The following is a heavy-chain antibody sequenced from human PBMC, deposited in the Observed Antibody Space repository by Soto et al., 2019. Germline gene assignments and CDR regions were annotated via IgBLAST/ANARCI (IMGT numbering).Heavy chain of an antibody. J-gene: IGHJ4*02. D-gene: IGHD2-8*01. V-gene: IGHV3-33*01. Sequence: QVQLVESGGGVVQPGRSLRLSCAASGFTFSSYGMHWVRQAPGKGLEWVAVIWYDGSNKYYADSVKGRFTISRDNSKNTLYLQMNSLRAEDTAVYYCARDRYCTNGVCSPLSFDYWGQGTLVTVSS. CDR2: IWYDGSNK. CDR3: ARDRYCTNGVCSPLSFDY. CDR1: GFTFSSYG.